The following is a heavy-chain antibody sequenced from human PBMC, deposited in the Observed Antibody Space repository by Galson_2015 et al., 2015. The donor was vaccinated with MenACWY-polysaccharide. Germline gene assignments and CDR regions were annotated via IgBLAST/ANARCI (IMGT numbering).Heavy chain of an antibody. Sequence: SLRLSCAASGFTFSSYWMTWVRQAPGKGLEWVANIKRDGSEENYVDSVKGRATISRDNAKNSLYLQMNSLRAEDTAVYYCVRDLGSGYPLDHWGQGTLVTVSS. V-gene: IGHV3-7*01. CDR2: IKRDGSEE. D-gene: IGHD3-3*01. CDR1: GFTFSSYW. CDR3: VRDLGSGYPLDH. J-gene: IGHJ5*02.